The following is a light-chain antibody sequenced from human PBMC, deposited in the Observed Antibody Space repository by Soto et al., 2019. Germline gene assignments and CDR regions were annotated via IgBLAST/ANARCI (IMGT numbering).Light chain of an antibody. V-gene: IGLV2-23*02. CDR2: EVS. Sequence: QSVLTQPASVSGSHGQSITITCTGTSSDVGSYNLISWYQQYPGKAPKLMIYEVSKRPSGVSNRFSGSKSGNTASLTISGLQAEDEADYYCCSYAGSSTFYVFGTGTKVTVL. CDR3: CSYAGSSTFYV. J-gene: IGLJ1*01. CDR1: SSDVGSYNL.